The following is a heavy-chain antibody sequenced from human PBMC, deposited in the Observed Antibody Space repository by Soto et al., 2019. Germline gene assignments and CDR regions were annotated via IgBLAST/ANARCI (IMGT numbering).Heavy chain of an antibody. CDR2: ISPDGSGK. D-gene: IGHD1-1*01. V-gene: IGHV3-7*04. J-gene: IGHJ4*02. CDR1: GFTFSNHW. CDR3: ARWIRGTPDY. Sequence: DVQLVASGGGLVQPGGSLTLPCAVSGFTFSNHWMGWVRQTPRKGLEWVANISPDGSGKYYVDSLKGRFTISRDNAKDSLYLHMSSLGVEDTAIYYCARWIRGTPDYWGQGTLVTFSS.